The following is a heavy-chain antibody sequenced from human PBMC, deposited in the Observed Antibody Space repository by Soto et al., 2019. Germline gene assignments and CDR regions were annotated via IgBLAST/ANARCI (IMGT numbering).Heavy chain of an antibody. CDR2: INPNSGGT. CDR1: GYTFTGYY. Sequence: ASVKVSCKASGYTFTGYYMHWVRQAPGQGLEWVGWINPNSGGTNYAQKFQGWVTMTRDTSISTAYMELSRLRSDDTAVYYCAISSYSSSSPLYGMDVWGQGTTVTVSS. J-gene: IGHJ6*02. V-gene: IGHV1-2*04. D-gene: IGHD6-6*01. CDR3: AISSYSSSSPLYGMDV.